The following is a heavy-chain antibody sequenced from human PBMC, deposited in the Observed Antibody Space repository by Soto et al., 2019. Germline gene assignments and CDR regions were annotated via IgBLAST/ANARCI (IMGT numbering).Heavy chain of an antibody. Sequence: QVQLTESGGGVVRPGGSLRLPFVGSGFTFSDYAFHWVRQSPAKGLEWVAFISFAGNSHYYTTSVKGRFTISRDNSKNIVYVQMTSLRSEDSGLYYCVRDRENIGGYPNYYFDSWGQGTLVTVSS. D-gene: IGHD1-26*01. CDR1: GFTFSDYA. CDR2: ISFAGNSH. J-gene: IGHJ4*02. CDR3: VRDRENIGGYPNYYFDS. V-gene: IGHV3-30*04.